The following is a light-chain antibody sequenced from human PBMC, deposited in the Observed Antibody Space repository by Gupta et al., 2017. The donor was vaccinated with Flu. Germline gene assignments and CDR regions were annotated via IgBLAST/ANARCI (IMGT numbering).Light chain of an antibody. CDR3: SAYEGSDTFDV. J-gene: IGLJ1*01. CDR2: DVN. CDR1: SINVGSYSF. V-gene: IGLV2-23*02. Sequence: ITISCTGPSINVGSYSFVSWYQQRPGQAPNLIIYDVNQRPSGVSYRFSGSKSGDTASLTITGLQAEDEAEYYCSAYEGSDTFDVFGAGTKLTVL.